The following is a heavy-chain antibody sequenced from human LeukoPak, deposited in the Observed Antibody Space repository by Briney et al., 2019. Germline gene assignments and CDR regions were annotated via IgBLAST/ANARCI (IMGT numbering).Heavy chain of an antibody. CDR2: INPADANT. J-gene: IGHJ4*02. CDR3: ARVHCSGGSCYGEVFDY. Sequence: ASVKVSCKASGYIFTNYYLHWVRQAPGQGLEWVGIINPADANTSYAQKFQGRVTMTRDTSTSTVYMDLSSLRSEDTAMYYCARVHCSGGSCYGEVFDYWGQGTLVTVSS. D-gene: IGHD2-15*01. CDR1: GYIFTNYY. V-gene: IGHV1-46*01.